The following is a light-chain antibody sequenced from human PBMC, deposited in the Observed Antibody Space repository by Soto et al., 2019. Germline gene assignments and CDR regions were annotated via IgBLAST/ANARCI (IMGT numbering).Light chain of an antibody. CDR3: QQYSSYPWT. CDR2: MAS. Sequence: DIQMTQSPSTLSASVGDRVTITCRASENSDIRLAWYQQRPGKAPNLLIYMASSLESGVPSRFSGSGSGTEFTLTISSLQPDDFATYYCQQYSSYPWTCGQGTKVDIK. CDR1: ENSDIR. V-gene: IGKV1-5*03. J-gene: IGKJ1*01.